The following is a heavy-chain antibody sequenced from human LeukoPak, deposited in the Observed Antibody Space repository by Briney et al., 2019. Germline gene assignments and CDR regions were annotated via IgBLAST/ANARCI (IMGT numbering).Heavy chain of an antibody. CDR2: IIPNDGKT. Sequence: GASVKVSCKVSGYTLTELAMHWVRQAPGKGLEWMGGIIPNDGKTIYAQKFQGRVTMTEDTSTDTAYMELSSPRSEDTAVYYCAIGGPLIVGAFDYWGQGTLVTVSS. D-gene: IGHD1-26*01. J-gene: IGHJ4*02. V-gene: IGHV1-24*01. CDR1: GYTLTELA. CDR3: AIGGPLIVGAFDY.